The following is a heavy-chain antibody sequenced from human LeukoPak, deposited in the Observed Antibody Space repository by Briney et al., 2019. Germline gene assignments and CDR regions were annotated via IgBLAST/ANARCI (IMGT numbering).Heavy chain of an antibody. CDR3: SALAYCSGGRCYGFDY. V-gene: IGHV3-15*04. D-gene: IGHD2-15*01. Sequence: GGSLRLSCVVSGLTFSNAWMTWVRQAPGKGLEWVGRIERTTDGGTTDYAATVKGRFTISRDDSKNTQYLQMNSLKTEDTAVYYCSALAYCSGGRCYGFDYWGQGALVTVSS. J-gene: IGHJ4*02. CDR2: IERTTDGGTT. CDR1: GLTFSNAW.